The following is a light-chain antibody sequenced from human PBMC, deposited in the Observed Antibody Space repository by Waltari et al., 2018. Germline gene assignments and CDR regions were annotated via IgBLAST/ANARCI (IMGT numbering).Light chain of an antibody. CDR3: QKYGSLPAT. CDR1: QSISRY. CDR2: DAS. J-gene: IGKJ1*01. V-gene: IGKV3-20*01. Sequence: EIMLTQSPGTLSLSPGERATLSCRASQSISRYLAWYQQKPGQAPRLLIYDASSRATGSPDRFSGSGSGTDFSLTISRLEPEDFAVYYCQKYGSLPATFGQGTKVEIK.